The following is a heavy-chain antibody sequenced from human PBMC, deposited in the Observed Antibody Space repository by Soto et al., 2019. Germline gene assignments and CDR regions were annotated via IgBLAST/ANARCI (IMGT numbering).Heavy chain of an antibody. CDR2: IYYSGST. J-gene: IGHJ4*02. D-gene: IGHD3-9*01. CDR3: ARATYFDWLLFVFDY. Sequence: SETLSLTCTVSGGSISSYYWSWIRQPPGKGLEWIGYIYYSGSTNYNPSLKGRVTISVDTSKNQFSLKLSSVTAADTAVYYCARATYFDWLLFVFDYWGQGTLVTVSS. V-gene: IGHV4-59*08. CDR1: GGSISSYY.